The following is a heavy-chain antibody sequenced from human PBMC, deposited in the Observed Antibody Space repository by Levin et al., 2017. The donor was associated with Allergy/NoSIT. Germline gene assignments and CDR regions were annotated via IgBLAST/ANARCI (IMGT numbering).Heavy chain of an antibody. CDR2: ISSSSSTI. V-gene: IGHV3-48*01. CDR1: GFTFSSYS. CDR3: ARVAANRRYYYYMDV. Sequence: GESLKISCAASGFTFSSYSMNWVRQAPGKGLEWVSYISSSSSTIYYADSVKGRFTISRDNAKNSLYLQMNSLRAEDTAVYYCARVAANRRYYYYMDVWGKGTTVTVSS. J-gene: IGHJ6*03. D-gene: IGHD6-25*01.